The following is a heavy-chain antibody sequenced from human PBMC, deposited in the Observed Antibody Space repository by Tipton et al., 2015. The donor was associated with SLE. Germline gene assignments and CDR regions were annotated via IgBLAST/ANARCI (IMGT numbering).Heavy chain of an antibody. J-gene: IGHJ1*01. CDR3: ARGVKQLVRTEYFQH. CDR1: GGTFSSYA. CDR2: IIPIFGTA. D-gene: IGHD6-6*01. Sequence: QSGAEVKKPGSSVKVSCKASGGTFSSYAISWVRQAPGQGLEWMGGIIPIFGTANYAQKFQGRVTITMDESTSTAYMELSSLRSEDTAVYYCARGVKQLVRTEYFQHWGQGTLVTVSS. V-gene: IGHV1-69*05.